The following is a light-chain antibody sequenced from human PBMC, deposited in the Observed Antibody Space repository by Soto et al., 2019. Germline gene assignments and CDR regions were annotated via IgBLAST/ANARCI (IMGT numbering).Light chain of an antibody. V-gene: IGLV2-14*01. CDR3: NSYTTSTTLV. CDR2: EVS. Sequence: QSALTQPASVSGSPGQSITISCTGTSSDVGGYNYVSWCQHHPGKAPKLVIYEVSNRPSGVSNRFSGSKSGNTASLTISGLQAEDEADYYCNSYTTSTTLVFGGGTKVTVL. J-gene: IGLJ2*01. CDR1: SSDVGGYNY.